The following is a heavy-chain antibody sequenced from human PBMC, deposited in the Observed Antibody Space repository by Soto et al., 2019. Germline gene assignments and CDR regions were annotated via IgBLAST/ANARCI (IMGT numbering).Heavy chain of an antibody. CDR1: GFTFSSYS. V-gene: IGHV3-21*01. CDR3: ARDRDTYGDYESIGWFDP. Sequence: EVQLVESGGGLVKPGGSLRLSCAASGFTFSSYSMNWVRQAPGKGLEWVSSISSSSSYIYYADSVKGRFTISRDNAKNSLYLQMNSLRAEDTAVYYCARDRDTYGDYESIGWFDPWGQGTLVTVSS. CDR2: ISSSSSYI. J-gene: IGHJ5*02. D-gene: IGHD4-17*01.